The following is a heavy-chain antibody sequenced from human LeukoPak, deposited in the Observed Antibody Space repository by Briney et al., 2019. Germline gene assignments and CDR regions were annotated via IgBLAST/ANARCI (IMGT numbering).Heavy chain of an antibody. CDR1: GFSFNSNG. CDR2: IRNDGSEE. J-gene: IGHJ5*02. CDR3: ARDLRGYNWFDP. V-gene: IGHV3-30*02. Sequence: GGSLRLSCAASGFSFNSNGMHWVRQAPGKGLEWMAFIRNDGSEEHYTDSVKGRFTISRDNSKNTLYLQVNSLRVEDTAVYYCARDLRGYNWFDPWGQGTLVTVSS.